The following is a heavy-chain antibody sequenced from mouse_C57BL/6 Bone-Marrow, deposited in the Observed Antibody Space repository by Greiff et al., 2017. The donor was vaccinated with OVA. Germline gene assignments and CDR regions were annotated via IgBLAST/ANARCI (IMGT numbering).Heavy chain of an antibody. CDR3: ARDPDYYGSSPYALDY. CDR2: INPGNGGT. D-gene: IGHD1-1*01. V-gene: IGHV1-53*01. Sequence: QVQLQQPGTELVKPGASVKMSCKASGYTFTSYWMHWVKQRPGQGLEWIGNINPGNGGTNFNEKFKSKATLTVDTSSSTAYMQLSSLTAEDTVVYECARDPDYYGSSPYALDYWGQGTTLTVSS. CDR1: GYTFTSYW. J-gene: IGHJ2*01.